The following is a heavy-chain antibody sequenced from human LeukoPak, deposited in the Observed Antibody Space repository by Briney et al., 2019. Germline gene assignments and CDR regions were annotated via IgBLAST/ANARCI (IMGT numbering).Heavy chain of an antibody. J-gene: IGHJ4*02. CDR3: ARVGSSGWYVHPTLDY. V-gene: IGHV1-2*02. CDR1: GYTFSDYY. Sequence: GASVKVSCKASGYTFSDYYIHWVRQAPGQGLEWMAWINPTNGDTNYAQKSQGRVAMTRDTSISTAYMELTRLISDDTAVYYCARVGSSGWYVHPTLDYWGQGTLVTVSS. D-gene: IGHD6-19*01. CDR2: INPTNGDT.